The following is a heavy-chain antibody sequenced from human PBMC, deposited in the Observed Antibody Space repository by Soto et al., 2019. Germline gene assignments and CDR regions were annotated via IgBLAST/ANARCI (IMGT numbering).Heavy chain of an antibody. D-gene: IGHD2-15*01. CDR3: ARGNIVVVVAATLDY. CDR1: GFTFSSYA. CDR2: ISYDGSNK. V-gene: IGHV3-30-3*01. J-gene: IGHJ4*02. Sequence: QVQLVESGGGVVQPGRSLRLSCAASGFTFSSYAMHWVRQAPGKGLEWVGVISYDGSNKYYADSVKGRFTISRDNSKNTLYLQMNSLRAEDTAVYYCARGNIVVVVAATLDYWGQGTLVTVSS.